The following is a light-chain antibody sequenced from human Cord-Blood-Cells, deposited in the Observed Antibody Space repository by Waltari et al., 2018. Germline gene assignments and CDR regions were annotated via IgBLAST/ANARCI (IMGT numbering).Light chain of an antibody. Sequence: ELVMTQSPATLLESPGVRAPLSCRASQSVSSNLAWYQQKPGQAPRLLIYGASTRATGIPARFSGTGSGTEFTLRISSLQSEDFAVYYCQKYDTWPTITFGGGTTVEIQ. CDR1: QSVSSN. CDR3: QKYDTWPTIT. V-gene: IGKV3-15*01. CDR2: GAS. J-gene: IGKJ4*01.